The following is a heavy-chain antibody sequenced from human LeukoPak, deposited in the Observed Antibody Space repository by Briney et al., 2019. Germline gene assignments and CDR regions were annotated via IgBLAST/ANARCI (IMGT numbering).Heavy chain of an antibody. CDR3: ARGARALGLTRARNWFDP. Sequence: SETLSLTCTVSGGSISSSSYYWGWIRQPPGKGLEWIGSIYYSGSTYYNPSLKSRVTISVDTSKNQFSLKLSSVTAADTAVYYCARGARALGLTRARNWFDPWGQGTLVTVSS. CDR1: GGSISSSSYY. V-gene: IGHV4-39*07. D-gene: IGHD4/OR15-4a*01. J-gene: IGHJ5*02. CDR2: IYYSGST.